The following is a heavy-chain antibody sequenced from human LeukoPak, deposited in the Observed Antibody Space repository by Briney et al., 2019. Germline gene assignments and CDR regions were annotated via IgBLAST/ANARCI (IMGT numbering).Heavy chain of an antibody. Sequence: PGRSLRLSCAASGFTFSSYAMHWVRQAPGKGLEWVAVISYDGSNKYYADSVKGRFTISRDNSKNTLYLQMNSLRAEDTAVYYCARPNKEMATNGWGQGTLVTVSS. CDR2: ISYDGSNK. J-gene: IGHJ4*02. CDR3: ARPNKEMATNG. CDR1: GFTFSSYA. V-gene: IGHV3-30-3*01. D-gene: IGHD5-24*01.